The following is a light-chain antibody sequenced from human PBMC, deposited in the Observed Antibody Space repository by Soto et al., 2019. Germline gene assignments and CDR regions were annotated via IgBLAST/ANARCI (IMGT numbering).Light chain of an antibody. CDR2: GAS. J-gene: IGKJ2*01. Sequence: EIVLTQSPGTQSLSPGERATLSSRASQSVSSNYLAWYQQKPGQAPRLLIYGASSRATGITDRFSGSGSGTDFTLTISRLEPEDFAVYYCQQHGGSPSYTFGQGTKLEIQ. CDR1: QSVSSNY. V-gene: IGKV3-20*01. CDR3: QQHGGSPSYT.